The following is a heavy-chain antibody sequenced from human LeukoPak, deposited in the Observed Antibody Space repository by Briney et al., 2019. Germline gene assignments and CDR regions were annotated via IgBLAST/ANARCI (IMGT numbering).Heavy chain of an antibody. D-gene: IGHD5-12*01. J-gene: IGHJ4*02. Sequence: PSETLSLTCSVSGDSSSFYYWSWLRQTPGKGLEWIWLIDSSGSTNYNPSLKSRLTMSVDTSNSHFSLKLNSVTAADTALYYCASGSGWLPSNWGQGTLVTVSS. V-gene: IGHV4-4*09. CDR3: ASGSGWLPSN. CDR2: IDSSGST. CDR1: GDSSSFYY.